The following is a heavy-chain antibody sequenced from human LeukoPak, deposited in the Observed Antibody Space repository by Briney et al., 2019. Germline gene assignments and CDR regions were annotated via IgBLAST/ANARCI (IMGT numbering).Heavy chain of an antibody. CDR1: GYTFTSYY. CDR2: INPSGGST. Sequence: GASVKVSCKASGYTFTSYYMHWVRQAPGQGLEWMGIINPSGGSTSYAQKFQGRVTITRNTSISTAYMELSSLRSEDTAVYYCARGRERAYYSSGFDAFDIWGQGTMVTVSS. D-gene: IGHD6-19*01. CDR3: ARGRERAYYSSGFDAFDI. J-gene: IGHJ3*02. V-gene: IGHV1-46*01.